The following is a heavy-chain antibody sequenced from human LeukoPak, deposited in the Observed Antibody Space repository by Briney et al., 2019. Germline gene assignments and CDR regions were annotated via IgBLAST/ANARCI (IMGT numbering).Heavy chain of an antibody. CDR2: IYYSGST. CDR1: GGSISSSSYY. J-gene: IGHJ6*04. V-gene: IGHV4-39*01. CDR3: ARSSPNYDFGV. Sequence: SETLSLTCTVSGGSISSSSYYWGWIRQPPGKGLAWLGSIYYSGSTYYNPSLKSRVTISVDTSKDQFSLKLSSVTAADTAVYYCARSSPNYDFGVWGKGTTVTVSS. D-gene: IGHD3-3*01.